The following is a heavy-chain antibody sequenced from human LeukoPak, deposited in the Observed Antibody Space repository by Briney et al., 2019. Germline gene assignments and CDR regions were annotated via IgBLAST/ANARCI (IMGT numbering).Heavy chain of an antibody. CDR3: AKYAAAGAYDRHSEIDS. CDR2: IAYDGSNK. D-gene: IGHD3-22*01. V-gene: IGHV3-30*18. J-gene: IGHJ4*02. Sequence: PGGSLRLSCAASGLTFSNYAMNWVRQAPGKGLEWVAVIAYDGSNKYSADSLKGQGRFTISRDNSKNTLFLEMNSLRPEDTAVYYCAKYAAAGAYDRHSEIDSWGQGTLVTVSS. CDR1: GLTFSNYA.